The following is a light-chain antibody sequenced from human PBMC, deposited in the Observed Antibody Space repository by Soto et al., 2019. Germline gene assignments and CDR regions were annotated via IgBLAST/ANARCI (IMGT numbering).Light chain of an antibody. J-gene: IGLJ1*01. CDR1: NKEVCGYNY. V-gene: IGLV2-14*03. CDR3: CSYTTSNTRQIV. Sequence: APTQAVSVSGFPRQSHNIIPTGKNKEVCGYNYVSWYQQHPGKAPKFMIYDVSSRPSGVSNRFSGSKSGNTASLTISGLQAEEEADYYCCSYTTSNTRQIVFGTGTKVTVL. CDR2: DVS.